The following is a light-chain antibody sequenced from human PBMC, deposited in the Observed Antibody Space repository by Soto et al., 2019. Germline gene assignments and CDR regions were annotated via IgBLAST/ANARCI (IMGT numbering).Light chain of an antibody. CDR2: DAS. CDR3: QQRSNWPGT. J-gene: IGKJ1*01. Sequence: IVLTQSPATRSLSAGEIATLSCRASQSVRSSLAWYQQQPGQAPRLLIYDASNRATGIPGRFSGSGSGTDFTLTISSLDPKDFAVYYCQQRSNWPGTFGLGTKVDIK. CDR1: QSVRSS. V-gene: IGKV3-11*01.